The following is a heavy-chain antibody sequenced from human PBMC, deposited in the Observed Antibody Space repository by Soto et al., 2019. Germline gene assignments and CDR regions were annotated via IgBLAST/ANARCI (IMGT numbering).Heavy chain of an antibody. D-gene: IGHD6-19*01. V-gene: IGHV3-33*01. Sequence: QIQLVESGGGVVQPGRSLRLSCTASGFTFNSYGFNWVRQAPGKGLEWVAVIWYDGNTKYYADSVKGRLPISRDNLRSTVYLQMNSLTAEDTAVYYCARPLVAPVAGPYYYGMDVWGQGTTVTVSS. J-gene: IGHJ6*02. CDR3: ARPLVAPVAGPYYYGMDV. CDR1: GFTFNSYG. CDR2: IWYDGNTK.